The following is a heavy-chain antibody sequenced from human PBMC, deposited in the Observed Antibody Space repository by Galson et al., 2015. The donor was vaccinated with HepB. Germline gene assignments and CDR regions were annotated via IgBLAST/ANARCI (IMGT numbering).Heavy chain of an antibody. Sequence: SVKVSCKASGGTFNSYAISWVRQAPGQGLEWMGGIIPILGIANYAQKFQGRVTITADKSTSTAYMELSSLRSEDTAVYYCARDGGHTIFGVVEDLDWYFDLWGRGTLVTVSS. J-gene: IGHJ2*01. CDR3: ARDGGHTIFGVVEDLDWYFDL. CDR2: IIPILGIA. D-gene: IGHD3-3*01. V-gene: IGHV1-69*10. CDR1: GGTFNSYA.